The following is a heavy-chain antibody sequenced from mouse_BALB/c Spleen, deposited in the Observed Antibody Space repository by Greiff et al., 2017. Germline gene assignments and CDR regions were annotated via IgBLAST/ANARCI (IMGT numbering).Heavy chain of an antibody. CDR3: ARHWYYGSSYRGYYAMDY. CDR2: INSNGGST. V-gene: IGHV5-6-2*01. Sequence: EVKVVESGGGLVKLGGSLKLSCAASGFTFSSYYMSWVRQTPEKRLELVAAINSNGGSTYYPDTVKGRFTISRDNAKNTLYLQMSSLKSEDTALYYCARHWYYGSSYRGYYAMDYWGQGTSVTVSS. CDR1: GFTFSSYY. D-gene: IGHD1-1*01. J-gene: IGHJ4*01.